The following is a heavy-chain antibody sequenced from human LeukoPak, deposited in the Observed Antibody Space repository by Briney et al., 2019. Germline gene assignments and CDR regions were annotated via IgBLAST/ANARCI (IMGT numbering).Heavy chain of an antibody. D-gene: IGHD5-18*01. CDR3: ARREYSYGYYY. V-gene: IGHV4-34*01. J-gene: IGHJ4*02. CDR1: GGSFSGYS. CDR2: INHSGST. Sequence: SETLSLTCAVYGGSFSGYSWSWIRQPPGKGLEWIGEINHSGSTNYNPSLKSRVTISVDTSKNQFSLKLSSVTAADTAVYYCARREYSYGYYYWGQGTLVTVSS.